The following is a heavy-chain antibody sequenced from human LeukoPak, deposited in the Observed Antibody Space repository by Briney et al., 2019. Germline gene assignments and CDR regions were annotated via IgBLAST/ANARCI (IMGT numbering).Heavy chain of an antibody. CDR3: ARGRTGDFDY. Sequence: GGSLRLSCAASGFTFSSYSMNWVRQAPGKGLEWVSYISSSSSTIYYADSVKGRFTISRDNAKNSLYLQMNSLRAEDTAVYYWARGRTGDFDYWGQGTLVTVSS. V-gene: IGHV3-48*01. D-gene: IGHD3/OR15-3a*01. J-gene: IGHJ4*02. CDR1: GFTFSSYS. CDR2: ISSSSSTI.